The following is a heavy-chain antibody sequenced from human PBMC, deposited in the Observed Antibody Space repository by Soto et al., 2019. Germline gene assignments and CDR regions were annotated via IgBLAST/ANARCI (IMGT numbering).Heavy chain of an antibody. Sequence: SETLSLTCTVSGGSLNTYYWSWIRQPPGKGLEWIGYIYYSGGAKYNPSLKSRVTISVATSRNEFTLKLRPVTVADTAVYYCARGGIYRSGWYAKGFDYWGQGNMVTVSS. CDR2: IYYSGGA. D-gene: IGHD6-19*01. CDR1: GGSLNTYY. CDR3: ARGGIYRSGWYAKGFDY. V-gene: IGHV4-59*01. J-gene: IGHJ4*02.